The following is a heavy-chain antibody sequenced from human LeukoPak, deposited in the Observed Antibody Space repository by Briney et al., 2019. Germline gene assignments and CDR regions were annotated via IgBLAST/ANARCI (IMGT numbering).Heavy chain of an antibody. V-gene: IGHV3-21*01. CDR2: ISSSSSYI. J-gene: IGHJ5*02. CDR3: ARDLETDIVVVPAAPMGTTA. CDR1: GFTFSSYS. Sequence: PGGSLRLSCAASGFTFSSYSMNWVRQAPGKGLEWVSSISSSSSYIYYADSVKGRFTISRDNAKNSLYLQMNSLRSEDTAVYYCARDLETDIVVVPAAPMGTTAWGQGTLVTVSS. D-gene: IGHD2-2*01.